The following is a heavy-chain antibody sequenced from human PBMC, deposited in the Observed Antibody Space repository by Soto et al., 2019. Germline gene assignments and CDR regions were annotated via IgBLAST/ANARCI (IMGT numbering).Heavy chain of an antibody. J-gene: IGHJ4*02. Sequence: GGSLRLSFAASGFSVSSSYMRWVRQAPGKGLEWVSVIYSGGSTYXADSVKGRXXISRDNSKNTLXLQMNXLRSEDPAVXYCARVIVSGYYYVDYWAQGTLVTVSS. D-gene: IGHD3-3*01. CDR1: GFSVSSSY. V-gene: IGHV3-66*01. CDR2: IYSGGST. CDR3: ARVIVSGYYYVDY.